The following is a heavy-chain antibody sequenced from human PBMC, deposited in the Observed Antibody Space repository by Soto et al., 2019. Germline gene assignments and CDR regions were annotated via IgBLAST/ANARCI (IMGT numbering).Heavy chain of an antibody. CDR3: AKRGAQDSFDV. CDR2: IYPGDSDT. CDR1: GYGFATYW. V-gene: IGHV5-51*01. J-gene: IGHJ3*01. Sequence: PGESLKISCKGSGYGFATYWIGWVRQMPGKGLEWMGIIYPGDSDTRHSPSFQGQVTISADKSISTAYLQWSTLKASDTAMYYCAKRGAQDSFDVWGQGTMVTVSS. D-gene: IGHD1-26*01.